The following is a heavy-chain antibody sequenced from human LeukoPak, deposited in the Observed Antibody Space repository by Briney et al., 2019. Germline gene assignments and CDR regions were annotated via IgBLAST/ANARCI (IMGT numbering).Heavy chain of an antibody. CDR2: ISWNSGSI. Sequence: PGRSLRLSCAASGFTFDDYAMHWVRQAPGKGLEWVSGISWNSGSIGYADSVKGRFTISRDNAKNSLYLQMNSLRAEDTALYYCAKDMRAGYCSGGSCYLGRAFDIWGQGTMVTVSS. CDR1: GFTFDDYA. CDR3: AKDMRAGYCSGGSCYLGRAFDI. J-gene: IGHJ3*02. D-gene: IGHD2-15*01. V-gene: IGHV3-9*01.